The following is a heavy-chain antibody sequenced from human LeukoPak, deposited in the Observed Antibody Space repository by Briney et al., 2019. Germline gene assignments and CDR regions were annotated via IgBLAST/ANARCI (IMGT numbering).Heavy chain of an antibody. CDR2: IYYSGST. CDR1: GGSISSSSYY. V-gene: IGHV4-61*01. J-gene: IGHJ3*02. Sequence: PSETLSLTCTVSGGSISSSSYYWSWIRQPPGKGLEWIGYIYYSGSTNYNPSLKSRVTISVDTSKNQFSLKLSSVTAADTAVYYCARDPSGREFDIWGQGTMVTVSS. CDR3: ARDPSGREFDI. D-gene: IGHD1-26*01.